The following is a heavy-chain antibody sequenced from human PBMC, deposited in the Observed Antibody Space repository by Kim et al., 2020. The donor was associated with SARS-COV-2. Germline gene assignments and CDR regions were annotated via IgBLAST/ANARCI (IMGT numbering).Heavy chain of an antibody. V-gene: IGHV4-39*01. J-gene: IGHJ2*01. Sequence: SETLSLTCTVSGGSISSRNHFWGWIRQTPGKGKEWIGNINYSGTTYCNPSLKSRVTVSVDTSNNQFSLTLTSVTAADTAVYSCARCPCSGGVCNYWYFELWGRGTLVTVS. D-gene: IGHD2-15*01. CDR3: ARCPCSGGVCNYWYFEL. CDR2: INYSGTT. CDR1: GGSISSRNHF.